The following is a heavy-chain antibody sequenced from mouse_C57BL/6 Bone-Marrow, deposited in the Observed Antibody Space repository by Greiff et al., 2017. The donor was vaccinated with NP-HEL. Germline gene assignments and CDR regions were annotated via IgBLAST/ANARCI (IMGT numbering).Heavy chain of an antibody. CDR3: ARWALLWLRYLYFDV. V-gene: IGHV1-26*01. J-gene: IGHJ1*03. CDR2: INPNNGGT. D-gene: IGHD2-2*01. CDR1: GYTFTDYY. Sequence: VQLQRSGPELVKPGASVTISCTASGYTFTDYYMNWVKQSHGKSLEWIGDINPNNGGTSYNQKFKGKATLTVDKSSSTAYMELRSLTSEDSAVYYCARWALLWLRYLYFDVWGTGTTVTAST.